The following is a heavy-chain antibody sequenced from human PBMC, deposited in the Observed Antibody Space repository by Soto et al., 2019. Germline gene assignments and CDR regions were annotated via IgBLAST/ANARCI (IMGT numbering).Heavy chain of an antibody. CDR1: GYTFRNYY. D-gene: IGHD3-22*01. V-gene: IGHV1-46*01. CDR3: GRAFDRSGLY. J-gene: IGHJ4*02. CDR2: INPSGGAT. Sequence: ASVKVSCKASGYTFRNYYIHWVRQAPGQGLEWMGLINPSGGATSYSQRFQGRVTITKDSSTSTVYMELSSLGSEDTAVYYCGRAFDRSGLYWGQGTLVTVYS.